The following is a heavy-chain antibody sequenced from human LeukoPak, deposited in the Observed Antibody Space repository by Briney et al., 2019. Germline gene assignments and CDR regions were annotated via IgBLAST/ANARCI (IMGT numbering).Heavy chain of an antibody. D-gene: IGHD5-12*01. CDR2: FSGSGGST. CDR1: GFTFSSYA. J-gene: IGHJ4*02. CDR3: ARVRGYLQTQPFDY. V-gene: IGHV3-23*01. Sequence: GGSLRLSCAASGFTFSSYAMSWVRQAPGKGLEWVSTFSGSGGSTHYADSVKGRFTISRDNAKNSLYLQMNSLRAEDTAVYYCARVRGYLQTQPFDYWGQGTLVTVSS.